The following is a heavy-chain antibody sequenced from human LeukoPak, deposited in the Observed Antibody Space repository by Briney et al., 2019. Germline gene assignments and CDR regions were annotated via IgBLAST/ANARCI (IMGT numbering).Heavy chain of an antibody. J-gene: IGHJ4*02. D-gene: IGHD4-23*01. Sequence: PSETLSLTCTVSGGSISSYYWSWIRQPPGKGLEWIGYIYYTGSANYNPSLKSRVTISVDTSKNQYSLKLSSVTAADTAVYSCARSYGGNPDYWGQGTLVTVSS. CDR3: ARSYGGNPDY. CDR1: GGSISSYY. V-gene: IGHV4-59*08. CDR2: IYYTGSA.